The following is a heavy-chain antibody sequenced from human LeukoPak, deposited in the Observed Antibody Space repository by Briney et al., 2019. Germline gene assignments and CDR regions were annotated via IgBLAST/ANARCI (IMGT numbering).Heavy chain of an antibody. Sequence: GGSLRLSCAASGFTFSSYAMSWVRQAPGKGLAWVSAISGSGGSTYYADSVKGRFTTSRDNSKNTLFLQMNSLRAEDTALYYCAKGGGSTYSGDYYYMDVWGKGTTVTVSS. CDR2: ISGSGGST. J-gene: IGHJ6*03. V-gene: IGHV3-23*01. D-gene: IGHD2-2*01. CDR1: GFTFSSYA. CDR3: AKGGGSTYSGDYYYMDV.